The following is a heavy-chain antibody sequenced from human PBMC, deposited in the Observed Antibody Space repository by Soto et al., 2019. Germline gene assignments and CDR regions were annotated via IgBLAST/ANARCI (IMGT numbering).Heavy chain of an antibody. J-gene: IGHJ2*01. D-gene: IGHD6-19*01. CDR1: GFTFDDYA. Sequence: EVQLVESGGGLVQPGRSLRLSCAASGFTFDDYAMHWVRQAPGKGLEWVSGISWNSGSIGYADSVKGRFTISRDNAKNSLYLQMNSLRAEDTALYYCAKDAVGGGYWYFDLWGRGTLVTVSS. CDR3: AKDAVGGGYWYFDL. CDR2: ISWNSGSI. V-gene: IGHV3-9*01.